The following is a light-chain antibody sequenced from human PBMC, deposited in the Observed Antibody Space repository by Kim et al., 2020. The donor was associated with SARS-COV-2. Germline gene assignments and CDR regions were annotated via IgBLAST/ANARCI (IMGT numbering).Light chain of an antibody. J-gene: IGKJ1*01. CDR2: AAS. CDR1: QGISSW. Sequence: DIQMTQSPSSLSASVGDRVTITCRASQGISSWLAWYQQKPEKAPKCLIYAASSLQSGVPSRFSGSGSGTDFTLTISNLQPEDFATYYCQQYDGYPRTFGQGTKVDIK. CDR3: QQYDGYPRT. V-gene: IGKV1D-16*01.